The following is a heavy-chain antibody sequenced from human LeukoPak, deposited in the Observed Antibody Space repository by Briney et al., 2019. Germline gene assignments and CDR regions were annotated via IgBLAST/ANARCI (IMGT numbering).Heavy chain of an antibody. CDR1: GFTFSNSD. D-gene: IGHD6-13*01. Sequence: GGSLRLSCAASGFTFSNSDMTWVRQAPGKGLEWVSVITNGGDGTNYADSMKGRFTISRDNSKNTLSLQMNSLRAEDTAVYYCAKLGQQATEIVFWGQGTLVTVSS. CDR3: AKLGQQATEIVF. CDR2: ITNGGDGT. J-gene: IGHJ4*02. V-gene: IGHV3-23*01.